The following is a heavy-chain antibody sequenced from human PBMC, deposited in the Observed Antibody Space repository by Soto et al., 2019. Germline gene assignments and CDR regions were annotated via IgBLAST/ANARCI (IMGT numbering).Heavy chain of an antibody. CDR1: GFTFSSYA. V-gene: IGHV3-23*01. J-gene: IGHJ5*02. Sequence: GSLRLSCAASGFTFSSYAMSWVRQAPGKGLEWVSAISGSGGSTYYADSVKGRFTISRDNSKNTLYLQMNSLRAEDTAVYYCAKDLLTGYYNTNWFDPWGQGTLVTVSS. D-gene: IGHD3-9*01. CDR3: AKDLLTGYYNTNWFDP. CDR2: ISGSGGST.